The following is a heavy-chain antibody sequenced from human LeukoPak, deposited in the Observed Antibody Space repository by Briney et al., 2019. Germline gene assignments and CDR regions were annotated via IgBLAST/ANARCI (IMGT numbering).Heavy chain of an antibody. V-gene: IGHV3-33*01. CDR3: ARDMDELNRMVRGCDY. D-gene: IGHD3-10*01. Sequence: GGSLRLSCAASGFTFSSYGMHWVRQAPGKGLEWVAVIWYDGSNKYYADSVKGRFTISRDNSKDTLYLQMNSLRAEDTAVYYCARDMDELNRMVRGCDYWGQGTLVTVSS. J-gene: IGHJ4*02. CDR1: GFTFSSYG. CDR2: IWYDGSNK.